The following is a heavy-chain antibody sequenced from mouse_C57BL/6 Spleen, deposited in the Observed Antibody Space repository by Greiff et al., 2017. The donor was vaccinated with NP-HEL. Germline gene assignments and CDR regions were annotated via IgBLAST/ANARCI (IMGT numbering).Heavy chain of an antibody. CDR2: IDPNSGGT. D-gene: IGHD1-1*01. J-gene: IGHJ1*03. V-gene: IGHV1-72*01. Sequence: VQLQQPGAELVKPGASVKLSCKASGYTFTSYWMHWVKQRPGRGLEWIGRIDPNSGGTKYNEKFKSKATLTVDKPSSTAYMQLSSLTSEDSAVYYCASHYYGSSYVGWYFDVWGTGTTVTVSS. CDR3: ASHYYGSSYVGWYFDV. CDR1: GYTFTSYW.